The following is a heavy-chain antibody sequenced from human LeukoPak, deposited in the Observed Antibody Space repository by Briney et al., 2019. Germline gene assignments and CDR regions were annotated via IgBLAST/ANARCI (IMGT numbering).Heavy chain of an antibody. J-gene: IGHJ2*01. V-gene: IGHV3-7*01. CDR1: GFTFSSYW. CDR2: IKQDGSEK. CDR3: AREEWLQSNWYFDL. Sequence: GGSLRLSCAASGFTFSSYWMSWVRQAPGKGLEWVANIKQDGSEKYYVDSVKGRFTISRDNAKNSLYLQMNSLRAEDTAVYYCAREEWLQSNWYFDLWGRGTLVTVSS. D-gene: IGHD5-24*01.